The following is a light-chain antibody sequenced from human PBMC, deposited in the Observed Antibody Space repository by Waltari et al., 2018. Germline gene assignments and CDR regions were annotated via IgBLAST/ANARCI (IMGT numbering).Light chain of an antibody. CDR3: GVWDDSPTNSFV. V-gene: IGLV1-51*01. CDR2: DDK. CDR1: FPKLGSNF. Sequence: QSVLTPPPSVSAAPGPTVTISCSGRFPKLGSNFVSWYQQFPGTAPKLLLYDDKERPSGIPDRFSGSKSGTSATLAITGLQTGDEADYYCGVWDDSPTNSFVFGPGTKVTVL. J-gene: IGLJ1*01.